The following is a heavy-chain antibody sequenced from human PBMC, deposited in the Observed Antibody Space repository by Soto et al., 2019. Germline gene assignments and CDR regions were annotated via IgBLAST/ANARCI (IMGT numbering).Heavy chain of an antibody. CDR3: ARWMVRGVILGPKYGMDV. CDR1: GGSFSGYY. J-gene: IGHJ6*02. CDR2: INHSGST. V-gene: IGHV4-34*01. D-gene: IGHD3-10*01. Sequence: KPSETLSLTCAVYGGSFSGYYWSWIRQPPGKGLEWIGEINHSGSTNYNPSLKSRVTISVDTSKNQFSLKLSSVTAADTAVYYCARWMVRGVILGPKYGMDVWGQGTTVTVSS.